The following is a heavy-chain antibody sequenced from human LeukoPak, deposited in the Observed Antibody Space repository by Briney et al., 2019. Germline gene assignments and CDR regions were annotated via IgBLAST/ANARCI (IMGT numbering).Heavy chain of an antibody. J-gene: IGHJ4*02. Sequence: KPSETLSLTCTVSGGSISSGSYYWSWIRQPAGKGLEWIGRIYTSGSTNYNPSLKSRVTISVDTSKNQFSLKLSSVTAADTAVYYCARGVEMLAGAFGYWGQGTLVTVSS. V-gene: IGHV4-61*02. CDR1: GGSISSGSYY. D-gene: IGHD5-24*01. CDR2: IYTSGST. CDR3: ARGVEMLAGAFGY.